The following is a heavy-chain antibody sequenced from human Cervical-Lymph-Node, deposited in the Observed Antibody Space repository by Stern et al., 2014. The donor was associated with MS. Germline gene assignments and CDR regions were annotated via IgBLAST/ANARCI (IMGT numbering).Heavy chain of an antibody. J-gene: IGHJ4*02. Sequence: EVQLLESGGELAPPGGSLRLSCGVSGFTFSLYAMSWVRQAPGKGLEWVSAINGTDSSTFYAQNVQGRFTISRDNSTNTLYLQLNNLRAEDTAIYYCVKEGIAVASFDYWGQGTLVTVSS. V-gene: IGHV3-23*01. CDR3: VKEGIAVASFDY. D-gene: IGHD6-19*01. CDR2: INGTDSST. CDR1: GFTFSLYA.